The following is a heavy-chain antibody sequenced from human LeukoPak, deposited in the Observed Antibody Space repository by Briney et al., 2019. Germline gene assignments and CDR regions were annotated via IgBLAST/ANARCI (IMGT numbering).Heavy chain of an antibody. Sequence: PAGGSLRLSCAASGFTFSSYAMSWVRQAPGKGLEWVSAISGSGGSTYYADSVKGRFTISRDNSKNTLYLQMNSLRAEDTAVYYCARVYGDYYDSSGYSRRHSHYYYYGMDVWGQGTTVTVSS. V-gene: IGHV3-23*01. J-gene: IGHJ6*02. CDR3: ARVYGDYYDSSGYSRRHSHYYYYGMDV. CDR2: ISGSGGST. CDR1: GFTFSSYA. D-gene: IGHD3-22*01.